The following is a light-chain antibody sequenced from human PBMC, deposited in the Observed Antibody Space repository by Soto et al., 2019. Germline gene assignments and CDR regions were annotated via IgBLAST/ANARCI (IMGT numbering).Light chain of an antibody. V-gene: IGLV1-44*01. CDR2: SND. CDR1: SSNIGSHT. Sequence: QLVLTQPPSASATPGQRVTISCSGSSSNIGSHTVNWYQQLPGTAPTLLIYSNDQRPSRVPDRFSGSKSGTSASLAISGLQSHDEADYYCAAWDDRLNGPVFGGGTKLTVL. CDR3: AAWDDRLNGPV. J-gene: IGLJ2*01.